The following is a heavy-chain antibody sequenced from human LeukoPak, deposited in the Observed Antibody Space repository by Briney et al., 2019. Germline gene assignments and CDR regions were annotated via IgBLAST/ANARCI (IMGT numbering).Heavy chain of an antibody. D-gene: IGHD4-17*01. CDR3: ARSYGDGDAFDI. J-gene: IGHJ3*02. V-gene: IGHV1-8*01. CDR1: GYTFTSYD. CDR2: MNPNSGNT. Sequence: ASVKVSCKASGYTFTSYDINWVRQATGQGLEWMGWMNPNSGNTGYAQKLQGRGTMTRNTSISTAYMELSSLRSEDTAVYYCARSYGDGDAFDIWGQGTMVTVSS.